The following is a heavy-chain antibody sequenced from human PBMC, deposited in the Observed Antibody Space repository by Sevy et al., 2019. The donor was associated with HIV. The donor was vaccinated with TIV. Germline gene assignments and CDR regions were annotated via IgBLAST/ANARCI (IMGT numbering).Heavy chain of an antibody. D-gene: IGHD3-22*01. CDR1: AHRFTDYF. CDR3: VRSGAKHYDSYGYDWLDP. CDR2: INPNNGDT. J-gene: IGHJ5*02. V-gene: IGHV1-2*02. Sequence: ASVKVSCKASAHRFTDYFMYWMRQAPGQGLEWMAWINPNNGDTKYAQTFQGRVTLTRDTSMSAAYMELSRLTSDDTAVYYCVRSGAKHYDSYGYDWLDPWGQGTLVTVSS.